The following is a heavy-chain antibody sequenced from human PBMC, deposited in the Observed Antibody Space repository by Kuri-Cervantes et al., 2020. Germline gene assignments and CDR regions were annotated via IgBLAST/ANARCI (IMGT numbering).Heavy chain of an antibody. CDR3: ARDLSSYGSGGYYNPWFDP. V-gene: IGHV4-39*07. CDR1: GFTFSSYS. D-gene: IGHD3-10*01. CDR2: IYYSGST. J-gene: IGHJ5*02. Sequence: ESLKISCAASGFTFSSYSMNWIRQPPGKGLEWIGSIYYSGSTYYNPSLKSRVTISVDTSKNQFSLKLSSVTAADTAVYYCARDLSSYGSGGYYNPWFDPWGQGTLVTVSS.